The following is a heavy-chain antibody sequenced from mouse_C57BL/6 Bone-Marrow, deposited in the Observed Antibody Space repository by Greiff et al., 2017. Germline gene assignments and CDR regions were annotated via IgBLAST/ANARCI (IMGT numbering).Heavy chain of an antibody. J-gene: IGHJ4*01. CDR2: IDPENGDT. CDR3: TSITTVAYYAMDY. Sequence: EVQLQQSGAELVRPGASVKLSCTASGFNIKDDYMHWVKQRPEQGLEWLGWIDPENGDTEYASKFQGKATITADTSSNTAYLQLSSLTSEDTAVYYCTSITTVAYYAMDYWGQGTSVTVSS. V-gene: IGHV14-4*01. CDR1: GFNIKDDY. D-gene: IGHD1-1*01.